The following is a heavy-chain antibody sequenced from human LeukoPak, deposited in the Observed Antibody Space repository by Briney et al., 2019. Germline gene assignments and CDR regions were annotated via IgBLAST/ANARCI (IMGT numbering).Heavy chain of an antibody. Sequence: GASVKVSCKASGYTFTGYYMHWVRQAPGQGLEWMGWINPNSGGTNYAQKFQGRVTMTRDTSTSTAYMELSRLRSDDTAVYYCASSLGYCSSTSCYDYWGQGTLVTVSS. CDR2: INPNSGGT. CDR1: GYTFTGYY. CDR3: ASSLGYCSSTSCYDY. D-gene: IGHD2-2*01. J-gene: IGHJ4*02. V-gene: IGHV1-2*02.